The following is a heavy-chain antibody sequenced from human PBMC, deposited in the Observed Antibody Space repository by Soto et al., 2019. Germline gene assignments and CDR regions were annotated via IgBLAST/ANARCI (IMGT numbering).Heavy chain of an antibody. CDR2: ISESGGST. V-gene: IGHV3-23*01. CDR1: GFTFSNYA. Sequence: GGSLRLSCAASGFTFSNYAMSGVRQAPGKGLEWVSSISESGGSTYYADSVKGRFTISRDNSENTLYLQMNSLRAEDTAVYYCAKGSFGMDVWGQGTTVTVSS. J-gene: IGHJ6*02. CDR3: AKGSFGMDV.